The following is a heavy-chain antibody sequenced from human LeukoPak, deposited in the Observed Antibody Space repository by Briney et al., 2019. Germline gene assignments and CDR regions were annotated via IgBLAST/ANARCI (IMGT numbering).Heavy chain of an antibody. CDR2: INSDGSSA. D-gene: IGHD6-25*01. V-gene: IGHV3-74*01. Sequence: GGSLRLSCAASGFTFSSYWMHWVRQAPGKGLVWVSRINSDGSSATYADSVKGRFTISRDNAKNTLYLQMNSLRVEDTAVYYCARHTEGEQRLLPWGQGTLVTVSS. CDR1: GFTFSSYW. J-gene: IGHJ5*02. CDR3: ARHTEGEQRLLP.